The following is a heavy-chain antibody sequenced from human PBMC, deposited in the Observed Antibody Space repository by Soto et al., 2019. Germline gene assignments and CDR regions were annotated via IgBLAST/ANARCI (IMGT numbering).Heavy chain of an antibody. CDR2: ISDDGART. D-gene: IGHD3-3*01. J-gene: IGHJ4*02. CDR1: GFVFEMYW. V-gene: IGHV3-74*01. Sequence: PGGSLRLSCAASGFVFEMYWMHWVRQTPGKGPEWVSRISDDGARTDYADSVKGRFTISRDNAKNSLYLQMNSLRAEDTAVYYCAKEIYDYIDYWGQGTLVTVSS. CDR3: AKEIYDYIDY.